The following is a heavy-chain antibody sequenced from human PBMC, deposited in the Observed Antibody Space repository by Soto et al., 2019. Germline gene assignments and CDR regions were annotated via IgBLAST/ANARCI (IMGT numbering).Heavy chain of an antibody. CDR1: GYSFTSYW. CDR2: IDPSDSYT. V-gene: IGHV5-10-1*01. Sequence: GESLKISCKGSGYSFTSYWISWVRQMPGKGLEWMGRIDPSDSYTNYSPSFQGHVTISADKSISTAYLQWISLKASDTAMYYCARQSVAARSYYYYGMDVWGQGTTVTVSS. D-gene: IGHD6-6*01. J-gene: IGHJ6*02. CDR3: ARQSVAARSYYYYGMDV.